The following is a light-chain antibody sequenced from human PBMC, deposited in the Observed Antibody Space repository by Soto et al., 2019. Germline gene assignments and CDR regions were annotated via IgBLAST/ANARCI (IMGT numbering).Light chain of an antibody. J-gene: IGKJ2*01. V-gene: IGKV3D-15*01. CDR2: GTS. Sequence: EIVMTQSPVTLSVSPGERATLSCRASQSVSGKLAWYQQKPGQTPRLLIYGTSTRATGIPARFSGSGSGTEFTLTISSLQPDDVATYYCQQYNGYFRTFGQGTKLHIK. CDR3: QQYNGYFRT. CDR1: QSVSGK.